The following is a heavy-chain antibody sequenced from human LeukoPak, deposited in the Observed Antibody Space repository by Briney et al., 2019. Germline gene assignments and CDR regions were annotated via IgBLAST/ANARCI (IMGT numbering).Heavy chain of an antibody. V-gene: IGHV3-23*01. CDR1: GFTFSSYT. J-gene: IGHJ4*02. CDR3: ATQYCGGDCPPHDY. D-gene: IGHD2-21*02. Sequence: GGSLRLSCAASGFTFSSYTMSWVRQAPGKGLEWVSAISGSGGSTYYADSVKGRFTISRDNSKNTLYLQMNSLRAEDTAVYYCATQYCGGDCPPHDYWGQGTLVTVSS. CDR2: ISGSGGST.